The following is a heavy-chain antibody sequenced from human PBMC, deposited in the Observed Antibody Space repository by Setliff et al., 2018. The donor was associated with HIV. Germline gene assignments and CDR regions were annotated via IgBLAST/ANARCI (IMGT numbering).Heavy chain of an antibody. Sequence: GGFLRLSCAASGFTFSTYNMNWVRQALGKGLEWVSYISSGSSAIYYADSVKGRFTISRDNAKNSLYLQMNSLRAEDTAIYYCARGSGYLFDYWGQGTLVTVSS. CDR3: ARGSGYLFDY. D-gene: IGHD3-22*01. CDR2: ISSGSSAI. J-gene: IGHJ4*02. CDR1: GFTFSTYN. V-gene: IGHV3-48*01.